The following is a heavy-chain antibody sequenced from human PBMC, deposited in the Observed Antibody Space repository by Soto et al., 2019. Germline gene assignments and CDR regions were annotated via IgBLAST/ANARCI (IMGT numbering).Heavy chain of an antibody. D-gene: IGHD2-2*01. V-gene: IGHV1-46*01. J-gene: IGHJ3*02. CDR1: GYTFTSYY. CDR3: SLEGVSQLQRGDAFDI. Sequence: QVQLVQSGAEVKKPGASVKVSCKASGYTFTSYYMHWVRQAPGQGLEWMGIINPSGGSTSYAQKFQGRVTMTRDTYTSTVYMEMSSLRSEDTAVYYCSLEGVSQLQRGDAFDIWGQGTMVTVSS. CDR2: INPSGGST.